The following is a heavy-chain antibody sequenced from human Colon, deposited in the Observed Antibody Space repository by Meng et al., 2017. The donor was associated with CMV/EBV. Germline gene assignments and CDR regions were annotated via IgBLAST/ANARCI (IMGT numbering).Heavy chain of an antibody. D-gene: IGHD2-8*01. CDR1: GFNFNTHA. Sequence: GESLKISCAASGFNFNTHAMTWVRQAPGKGLEWVSGISATGDSTYYADSVTGRFTIDRDNSKNTVYLQMNSLRADDTAVYYCAKDGVAVQGAPGWFDSWGQGTMVTVSS. V-gene: IGHV3-23*01. CDR3: AKDGVAVQGAPGWFDS. CDR2: ISATGDST. J-gene: IGHJ5*01.